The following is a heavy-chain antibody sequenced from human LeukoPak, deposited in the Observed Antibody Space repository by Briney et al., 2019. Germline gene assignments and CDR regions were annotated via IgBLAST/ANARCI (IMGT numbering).Heavy chain of an antibody. CDR3: AKDQKSGVDTAMAS. V-gene: IGHV3-23*01. CDR2: ISGSGGST. Sequence: GASLRLSCAASGFTFSSYAMSWVRQAPGKGLEWVSAISGSGGSTYYADSVKGLFTISRDNSKNTLYLQMNSLRAEDTAVYYCAKDQKSGVDTAMASWGQGTLVTVSS. CDR1: GFTFSSYA. J-gene: IGHJ4*02. D-gene: IGHD5-18*01.